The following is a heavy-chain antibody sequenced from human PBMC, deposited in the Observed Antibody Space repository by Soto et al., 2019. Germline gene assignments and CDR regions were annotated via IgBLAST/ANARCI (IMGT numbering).Heavy chain of an antibody. CDR2: INPNSGGT. CDR3: ARDYYDSSGYLVFYGMDV. D-gene: IGHD3-22*01. Sequence: ASVKVSCKASGYTFTGYYMHWVRQAPGQGLEWMGWINPNSGGTNYAQKFQGWVTITRDTSASTAYMELSSLRSEDTAVYYCARDYYDSSGYLVFYGMDVWGQGTTVTVSS. J-gene: IGHJ6*02. CDR1: GYTFTGYY. V-gene: IGHV1-2*04.